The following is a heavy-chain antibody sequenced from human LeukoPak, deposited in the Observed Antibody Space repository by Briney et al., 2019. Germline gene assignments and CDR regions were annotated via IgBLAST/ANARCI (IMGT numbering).Heavy chain of an antibody. CDR3: ATATYYYDSSVYRYRAEYFQH. CDR2: FDPEDGET. J-gene: IGHJ1*01. V-gene: IGHV1-24*01. D-gene: IGHD3-22*01. Sequence: ASVKVSCKVSRYTLTELSMHWVRQAPGKGLEWMGGFDPEDGETIYAQKFQGRVTMTEDTSTDTTYMELSSLRSEDTAVYYCATATYYYDSSVYRYRAEYFQHWGQGTLVTVSS. CDR1: RYTLTELS.